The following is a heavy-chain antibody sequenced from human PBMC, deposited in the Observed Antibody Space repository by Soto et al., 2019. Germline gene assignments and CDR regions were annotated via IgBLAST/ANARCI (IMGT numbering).Heavy chain of an antibody. V-gene: IGHV3-23*01. Sequence: GGSLRLSCAASGFTFSSYAMSWVRQAPGKGLEWVSAISGSGGSTYYADSVKGRFTISRDNSKNTLYLQMNSLRAEDTAVYYCAKWARITMIVVVPPYIDYWGQGTLVTVSS. CDR3: AKWARITMIVVVPPYIDY. CDR2: ISGSGGST. D-gene: IGHD3-22*01. J-gene: IGHJ4*02. CDR1: GFTFSSYA.